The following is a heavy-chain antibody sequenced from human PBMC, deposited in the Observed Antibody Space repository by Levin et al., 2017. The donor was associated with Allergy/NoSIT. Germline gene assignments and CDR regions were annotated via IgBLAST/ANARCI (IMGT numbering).Heavy chain of an antibody. Sequence: SQTLSLTCAVSGGSISNYYWSWIRQPPGQGLEWIGYIFYTGSTNYNPSLKSRVTISMDTSKNQFSLKLTSVTAADTAVYYCTHSSGWSHKFDPWGQGTLVTVSS. CDR3: THSSGWSHKFDP. J-gene: IGHJ5*02. CDR2: IFYTGST. D-gene: IGHD6-19*01. V-gene: IGHV4-59*03. CDR1: GGSISNYY.